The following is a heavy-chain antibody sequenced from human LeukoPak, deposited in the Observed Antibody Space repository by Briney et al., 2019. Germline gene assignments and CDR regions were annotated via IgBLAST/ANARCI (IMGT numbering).Heavy chain of an antibody. Sequence: PGGSLRLSCAASGFTFDDYAMHWVREAPGKGLEWVSGISWYSGSIGYADSVKGRFTISRDNAKNSLYLQMNSLRAEDTALYYCAKETLGRSSGWYRVNYYYGMDVWGQGTTVTVSS. CDR1: GFTFDDYA. D-gene: IGHD6-19*01. CDR3: AKETLGRSSGWYRVNYYYGMDV. V-gene: IGHV3-9*01. CDR2: ISWYSGSI. J-gene: IGHJ6*02.